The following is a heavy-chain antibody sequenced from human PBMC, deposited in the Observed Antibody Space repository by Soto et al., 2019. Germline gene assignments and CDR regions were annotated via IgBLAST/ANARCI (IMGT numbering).Heavy chain of an antibody. J-gene: IGHJ4*02. D-gene: IGHD1-1*01. CDR2: ISSSSSYT. Sequence: LRLSCAASGFTFSDYYMSWIRQAPGKGLEWVSYISSSSSYTNYADSVKGRLTISRDNAKNSLYLQMNSLRAEDTAVYYCASPTGTPGYWGQGTLVTVSS. CDR3: ASPTGTPGY. V-gene: IGHV3-11*06. CDR1: GFTFSDYY.